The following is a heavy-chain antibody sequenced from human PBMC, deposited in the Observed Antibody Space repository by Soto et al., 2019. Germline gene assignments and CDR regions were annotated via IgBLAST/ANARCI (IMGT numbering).Heavy chain of an antibody. J-gene: IGHJ6*02. V-gene: IGHV4-31*03. CDR3: ARDRIAAAGRDYYYYGMDV. Sequence: QVQLQESGPGLVKPSQTLSLTCTVSGGSISSGGYYWSWIRQHPGKGLEWIGYIYYSGSTYYNPSIKSRVTISVDTSKNQFSLKLSSVTAADTAVYYCARDRIAAAGRDYYYYGMDVWGQGTTVTVSS. D-gene: IGHD6-13*01. CDR2: IYYSGST. CDR1: GGSISSGGYY.